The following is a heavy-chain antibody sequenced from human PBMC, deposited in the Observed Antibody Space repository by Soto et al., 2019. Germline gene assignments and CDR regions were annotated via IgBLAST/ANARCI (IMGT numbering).Heavy chain of an antibody. CDR1: GYTFTGHY. CDR2: IGPESGAT. J-gene: IGHJ4*02. CDR3: GRGRSGQIVVFY. Sequence: VASVKVSFKASGYTFTGHYIHWVRQAPEQGPEWMGEIGPESGATRYAQKFQGRVTMTSDMSITTVYMELNNLSPDDTAVYYCGRGRSGQIVVFYWGQGTPVTVS. D-gene: IGHD5-12*01. V-gene: IGHV1-2*02.